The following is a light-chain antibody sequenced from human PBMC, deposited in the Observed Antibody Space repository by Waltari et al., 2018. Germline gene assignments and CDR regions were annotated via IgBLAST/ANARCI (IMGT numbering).Light chain of an antibody. CDR1: ASILFSSNNKHY. CDR3: QQYHSTPYT. V-gene: IGKV4-1*01. CDR2: WAS. J-gene: IGKJ2*01. Sequence: DIVMTQSPDSLAVSLGERVTITCKSSASILFSSNNKHYLAWYQQKPRQPPRLLLYWASTREAGVPDRFSGSGSGTQFTLTISGLQPDDVATYYCQQYHSTPYTFGQGTRLEI.